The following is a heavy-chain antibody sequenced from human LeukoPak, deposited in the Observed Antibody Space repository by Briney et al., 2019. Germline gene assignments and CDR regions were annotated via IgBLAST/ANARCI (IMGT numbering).Heavy chain of an antibody. V-gene: IGHV3-7*03. D-gene: IGHD6-19*01. Sequence: GGSLTLSCAASGFTFTIYWMSWVRQAPGKGLEWVANIKQDGSEKYYVDSVKGRFTISRDNAKNSLYLQMNSLRAEDTAVYYCARISSGWNFDYWGQGTLVTVSS. CDR3: ARISSGWNFDY. J-gene: IGHJ4*02. CDR1: GFTFTIYW. CDR2: IKQDGSEK.